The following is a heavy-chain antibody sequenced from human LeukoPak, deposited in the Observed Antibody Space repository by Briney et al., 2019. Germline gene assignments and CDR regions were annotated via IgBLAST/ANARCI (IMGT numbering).Heavy chain of an antibody. CDR3: RGPLW. CDR1: GFTSSDHY. CDR2: TRNKANSYTT. Sequence: PGGSLRLSCAASGFTSSDHYMDWVRQAPGKGLEWVGRTRNKANSYTTEYAASVKGRFTISRDDSKNSLYLQMNSLKTEDTAVYYCRGPLWWGQGTLVTVSS. V-gene: IGHV3-72*01. J-gene: IGHJ4*02. D-gene: IGHD3-10*01.